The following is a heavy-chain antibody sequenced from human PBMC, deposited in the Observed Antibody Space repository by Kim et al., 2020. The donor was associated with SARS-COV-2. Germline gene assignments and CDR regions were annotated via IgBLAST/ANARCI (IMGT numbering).Heavy chain of an antibody. Sequence: GGSLRLSCAASGFTFSSYGMHWVRQAPGKGLEWVAVISYDGSNKYYADSVKGRFTISRDNSKNTLYLQMNSLRAEDTAVYYCAKDLYRVPLFWGQGTMVTVSS. CDR3: AKDLYRVPLF. CDR2: ISYDGSNK. V-gene: IGHV3-30*18. CDR1: GFTFSSYG. J-gene: IGHJ3*01.